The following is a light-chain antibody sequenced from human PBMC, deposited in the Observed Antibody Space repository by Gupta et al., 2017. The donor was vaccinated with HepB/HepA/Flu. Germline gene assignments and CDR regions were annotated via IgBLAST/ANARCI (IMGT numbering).Light chain of an antibody. V-gene: IGKV3-15*01. CDR1: QSVSSN. CDR2: GAS. J-gene: IGKJ4*01. Sequence: EIVMTPSPATLSVSPGERATLSCRASQSVSSNLAWYPQKPGQAPRLLIYGASTRATGIPARFSGSGSGTEFTLTISSLQSEDFAVYYCQQYNNWPALTFGGGTKVEIK. CDR3: QQYNNWPALT.